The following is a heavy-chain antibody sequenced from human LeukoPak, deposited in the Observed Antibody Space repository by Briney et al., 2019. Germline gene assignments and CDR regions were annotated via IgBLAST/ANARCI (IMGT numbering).Heavy chain of an antibody. V-gene: IGHV3-23*01. CDR1: GFTFSSYA. CDR2: ISGSGGST. Sequence: GGSLRISCAASGFTFSSYAMSWVRQAPGKGLEWVSAISGSGGSTYYADSVKGRFTISRDNSKNTLYLQMNSLRAEDTAVYYCAKLRGSYILYYFDYWGQGTLVTVSS. CDR3: AKLRGSYILYYFDY. D-gene: IGHD1-26*01. J-gene: IGHJ4*02.